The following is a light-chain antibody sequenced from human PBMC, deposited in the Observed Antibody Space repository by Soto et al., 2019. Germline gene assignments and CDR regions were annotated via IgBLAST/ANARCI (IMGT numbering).Light chain of an antibody. J-gene: IGKJ1*01. Sequence: EVVLTQSPATLCLSPGEGATVSCRASQSVSSSYLAWYQQKPGQAPRLLIYGASSRATGIPDRFSGSGSGTDFTLTISRLEPEDFAVYYCQQYGSSRTFGQGTKVDI. V-gene: IGKV3-20*01. CDR1: QSVSSSY. CDR2: GAS. CDR3: QQYGSSRT.